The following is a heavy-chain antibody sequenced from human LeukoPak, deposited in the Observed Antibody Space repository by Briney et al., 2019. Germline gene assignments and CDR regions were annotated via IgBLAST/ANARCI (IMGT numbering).Heavy chain of an antibody. CDR1: GGSISSYY. CDR3: ARALDVEYYHYMDV. V-gene: IGHV4-59*08. CDR2: IYYSGST. J-gene: IGHJ6*03. D-gene: IGHD5-24*01. Sequence: SETLSLTCTVSGGSISSYYWSWIRQPPGKGLEWIGYIYYSGSTNYNPSLKSRVTMSLDTSKKQFSLKLSSVTAADTAVYYCARALDVEYYHYMDVWGKGTTVTVSS.